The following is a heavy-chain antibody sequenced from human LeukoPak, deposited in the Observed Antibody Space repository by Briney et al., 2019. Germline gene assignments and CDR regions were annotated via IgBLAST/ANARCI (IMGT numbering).Heavy chain of an antibody. V-gene: IGHV3-23*01. D-gene: IGHD3-10*01. CDR3: AKPIYYGSGSYYFDY. J-gene: IGHJ4*02. Sequence: GGSLRLSCAASGFTFSSYAMSWVRQAPGKGLEWVSAISGSGGSTYYADSVKGRFTISRDNSKNTLYLQVNSLRAEDTAVYYCAKPIYYGSGSYYFDYWGQGTLVTVSS. CDR1: GFTFSSYA. CDR2: ISGSGGST.